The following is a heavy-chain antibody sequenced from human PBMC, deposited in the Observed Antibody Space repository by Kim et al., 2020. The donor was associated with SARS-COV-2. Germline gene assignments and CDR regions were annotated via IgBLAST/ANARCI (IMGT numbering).Heavy chain of an antibody. CDR1: GYTFTNYA. CDR3: ARSIFGAVAARGPDY. V-gene: IGHV7-4-1*02. D-gene: IGHD6-19*01. J-gene: IGHJ4*02. CDR2: INTNTGNP. Sequence: ASVKVSCKASGYTFTNYAMNWVRQAPGQGLEWMGWINTNTGNPTYAQGFTGRFVFSLDTSGRTAYLKISSLKAEDTAVYYCARSIFGAVAARGPDYWGQGTLVTVSS.